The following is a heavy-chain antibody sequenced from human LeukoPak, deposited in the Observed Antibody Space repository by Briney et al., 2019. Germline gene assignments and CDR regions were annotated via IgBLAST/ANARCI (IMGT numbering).Heavy chain of an antibody. Sequence: SETLSLTCTVSGGSISSGRYYWSWIRQPAGKGLEWIGRIYTSGSTYYNQSLKSRVTISVDTSKKQFSLKLSSVTAADTAVYYCARGRGRIQLWSWGQGTLVTVSS. J-gene: IGHJ5*02. D-gene: IGHD5-18*01. CDR3: ARGRGRIQLWS. CDR1: GGSISSGRYY. V-gene: IGHV4-61*02. CDR2: IYTSGST.